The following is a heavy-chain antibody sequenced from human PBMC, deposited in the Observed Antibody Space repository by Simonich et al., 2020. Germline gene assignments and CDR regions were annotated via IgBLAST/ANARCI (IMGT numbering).Heavy chain of an antibody. CDR3: ARDYSNYDAFDI. Sequence: EVQLVESGGGLVQPGGSLRLSCAASGFTFSSYWMHWVRHAPGKGLMWGSRINSDGSSTSYGDSLKGRFTISRDNAKNTLYLQMNSLRAEDTAVYYCARDYSNYDAFDIWGQGTMVTVSS. CDR1: GFTFSSYW. CDR2: INSDGSST. D-gene: IGHD4-4*01. V-gene: IGHV3-74*01. J-gene: IGHJ3*02.